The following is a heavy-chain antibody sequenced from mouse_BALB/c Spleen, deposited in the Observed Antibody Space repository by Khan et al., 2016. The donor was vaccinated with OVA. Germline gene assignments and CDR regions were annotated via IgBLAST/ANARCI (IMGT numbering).Heavy chain of an antibody. CDR2: ISSGGSYT. V-gene: IGHV5-6*01. CDR1: GFTFSTYG. CDR3: ARLAYYYDSEGFAY. J-gene: IGHJ3*01. Sequence: EVQLVESGGDLVKPEGSLKLSYAASGFTFSTYGMSWVRQTPDKRLEWVATISSGGSYTYYPDSVQGRFTISRDNAKNTLYLQMSSLKSEDTAMFYCARLAYYYDSEGFAYWGQGTLVTVSA. D-gene: IGHD1-1*01.